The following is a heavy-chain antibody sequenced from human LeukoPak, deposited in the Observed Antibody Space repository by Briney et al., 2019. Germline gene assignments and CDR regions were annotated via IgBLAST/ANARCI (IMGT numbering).Heavy chain of an antibody. J-gene: IGHJ4*02. CDR1: GYTFTSYG. D-gene: IGHD3-3*01. V-gene: IGHV1-18*01. Sequence: ASVKVSCKASGYTFTSYGISWLRQAPGQGLECLGWISGYNGNTNYAQKFQGRVTMTTDTPTSTAYMDLRSLKSGDTAVYYCAVHDFYSGGYHFDYWGQGTLVTVSS. CDR2: ISGYNGNT. CDR3: AVHDFYSGGYHFDY.